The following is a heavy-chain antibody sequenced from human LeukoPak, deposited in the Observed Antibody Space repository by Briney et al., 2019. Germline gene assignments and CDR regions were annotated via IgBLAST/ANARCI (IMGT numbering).Heavy chain of an antibody. CDR2: IHPSGINT. CDR3: ARDPSTLLPTDDS. CDR1: GFNFMQYG. D-gene: IGHD2-2*01. J-gene: IGHJ4*02. Sequence: GGSLRLSCVGSGFNFMQYGMMWVRQAPGKGLEWVSTIHPSGINTHHADSVKGRFTISRDNSKNTLYLQMNSLRVEDTAIYCCARDPSTLLPTDDSWGQGTLVAVSS. V-gene: IGHV3-23*05.